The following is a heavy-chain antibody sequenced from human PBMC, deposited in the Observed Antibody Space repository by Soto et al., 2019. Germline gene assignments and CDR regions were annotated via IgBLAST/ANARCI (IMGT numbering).Heavy chain of an antibody. Sequence: QVQLVESGGGVVQPGRSLSLSCTASGFTFSRYGMHWVRQTPGMGLEWVAHISYDGSNEHYIDSVKGRFTISRDNSKNTVYLQMNSLRTEDTALYYCAKDTYYHDSSGYYVFDHWGQGTLVTVSS. D-gene: IGHD3-22*01. V-gene: IGHV3-30*18. CDR1: GFTFSRYG. CDR3: AKDTYYHDSSGYYVFDH. J-gene: IGHJ4*02. CDR2: ISYDGSNE.